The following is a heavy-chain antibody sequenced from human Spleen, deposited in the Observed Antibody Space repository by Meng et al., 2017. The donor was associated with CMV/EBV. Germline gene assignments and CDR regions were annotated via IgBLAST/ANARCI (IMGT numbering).Heavy chain of an antibody. Sequence: GESLKISCAASGFTFSGFEMSWVRQAPGKGLEWVSYISSSATNMYYADSVKGRFTISRDNAKNSLVLQINSLRAEDTAVYYCARDTLANYDFWSGGSRAYAMDVWGQGTTVTVSS. V-gene: IGHV3-48*03. CDR1: GFTFSGFE. J-gene: IGHJ6*02. D-gene: IGHD3-3*01. CDR3: ARDTLANYDFWSGGSRAYAMDV. CDR2: ISSSATNM.